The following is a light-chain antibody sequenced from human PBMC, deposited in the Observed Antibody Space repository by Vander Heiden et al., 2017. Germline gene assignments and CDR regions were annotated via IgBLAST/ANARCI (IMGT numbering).Light chain of an antibody. J-gene: IGLJ3*02. CDR3: QSYDSSNQV. Sequence: NFMLTQPHSVSESPGKTVTISRTRSSGSIASYYVQWYQQRPGSSPTTVIYEDNQRPSGVPDRFSGSIDRSSNSASLTISGLKTEDEADYYCQSYDSSNQVFGGGTKLTVL. V-gene: IGLV6-57*01. CDR2: EDN. CDR1: SGSIASYY.